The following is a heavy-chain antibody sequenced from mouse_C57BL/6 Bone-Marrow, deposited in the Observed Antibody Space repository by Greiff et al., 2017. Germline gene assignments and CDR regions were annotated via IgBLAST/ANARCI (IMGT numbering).Heavy chain of an antibody. CDR1: GYTFTSYW. CDR3: ARSGYYGSERDFDN. D-gene: IGHD1-1*01. Sequence: QVQLQQPGAELVKPGASVKLSCKASGYTFTSYWMQWVKQRPGQGLEWIGEIDPSDCYTTYNQQFKGKAPLTVDTSSSTAYMQLSSLTSEDSAVFYCARSGYYGSERDFDNWGQGTTLTVSS. CDR2: IDPSDCYT. V-gene: IGHV1-50*01. J-gene: IGHJ2*01.